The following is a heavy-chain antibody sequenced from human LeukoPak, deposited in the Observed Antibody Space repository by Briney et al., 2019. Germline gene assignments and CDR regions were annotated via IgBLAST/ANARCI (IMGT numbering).Heavy chain of an antibody. J-gene: IGHJ4*02. V-gene: IGHV4-34*01. CDR1: GGSFSGYY. CDR3: ARPGGTHDSSAWNPYYFDY. CDR2: INHSGST. Sequence: SETLSLTCAVYGGSFSGYYWSWIRQPPGKGLEWIGEINHSGSTNYNPSLKSRVTISVDTSKNQFSLKLSSVTAADTAVYYCARPGGTHDSSAWNPYYFDYWGQGTLVTVSS. D-gene: IGHD3-22*01.